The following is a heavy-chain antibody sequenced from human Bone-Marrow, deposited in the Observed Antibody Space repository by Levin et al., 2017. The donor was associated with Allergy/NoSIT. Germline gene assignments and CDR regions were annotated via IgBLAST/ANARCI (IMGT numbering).Heavy chain of an antibody. CDR1: GGTFSSYA. CDR3: ARRITTPYYFYMDV. V-gene: IGHV1-69*06. J-gene: IGHJ6*03. D-gene: IGHD3-3*01. Sequence: GASVKVSCKASGGTFSSYAISWVRQAPGQGLEWMGGIIPIFGTANYAQKFQGRVTITADKSTSTAYMELSSLRSEDTAVYYCARRITTPYYFYMDVWGKGTTVTVSS. CDR2: IIPIFGTA.